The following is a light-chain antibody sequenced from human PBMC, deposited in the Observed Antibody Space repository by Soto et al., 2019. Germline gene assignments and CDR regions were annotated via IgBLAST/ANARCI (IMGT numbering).Light chain of an antibody. J-gene: IGKJ1*01. CDR2: GAS. CDR1: QGVSSSF. CDR3: QQYVTSPWA. Sequence: EIVLTQSPGTLSLSPGEKATLSCRASQGVSSSFLAWDQQKPGQAPRLLICGASNRATGIPDRFSGSGSGTDFTLTISRLEPEDFAVYYCQQYVTSPWAFGQGTKVAIE. V-gene: IGKV3-20*01.